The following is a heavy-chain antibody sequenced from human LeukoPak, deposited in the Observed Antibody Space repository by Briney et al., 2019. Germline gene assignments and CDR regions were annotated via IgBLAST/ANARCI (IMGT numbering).Heavy chain of an antibody. Sequence: SETPSLTCAVYGGSFSGYYWSWIRQPPGKGLEWIGEINHSGSTNYNPSLKSRVTISVDTSKNQFSLKLSSVTAADTAVYYCARDLGNGSGSYIGFDPWGQGTLVTVSS. CDR2: INHSGST. J-gene: IGHJ5*02. CDR1: GGSFSGYY. V-gene: IGHV4-34*01. D-gene: IGHD3-10*01. CDR3: ARDLGNGSGSYIGFDP.